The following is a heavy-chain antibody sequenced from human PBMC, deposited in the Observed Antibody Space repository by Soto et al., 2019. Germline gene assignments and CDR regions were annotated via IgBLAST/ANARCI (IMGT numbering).Heavy chain of an antibody. Sequence: QVQLVESGGGVVQPGKSLRLSCAASGFTFSNYGMHWVRQAPGKGLEWVALIYYDGSYKFYTDSVKGRFTVSRDNSNNTLYLQMNSLRAEDTAVYYCAIDRRSTWDPREAFEIWGQGTVVTVSS. V-gene: IGHV3-33*03. J-gene: IGHJ3*02. CDR3: AIDRRSTWDPREAFEI. CDR1: GFTFSNYG. CDR2: IYYDGSYK. D-gene: IGHD7-27*01.